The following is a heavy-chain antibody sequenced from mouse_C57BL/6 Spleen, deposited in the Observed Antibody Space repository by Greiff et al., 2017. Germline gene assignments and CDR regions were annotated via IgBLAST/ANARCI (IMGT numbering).Heavy chain of an antibody. CDR3: ARNGNYVDYAMDY. D-gene: IGHD2-1*01. CDR1: GYTFTSYW. Sequence: QVQLQQPGAELVRPGSSVKLSCKASGYTFTSYWMDWVKQRPGQGLEWIGNIYPSDSETHYNQKFKDKATLTVDKSSSTAYMQLRSRTSEDSAVYYCARNGNYVDYAMDYWGQGTSVTVSS. J-gene: IGHJ4*01. V-gene: IGHV1-61*01. CDR2: IYPSDSET.